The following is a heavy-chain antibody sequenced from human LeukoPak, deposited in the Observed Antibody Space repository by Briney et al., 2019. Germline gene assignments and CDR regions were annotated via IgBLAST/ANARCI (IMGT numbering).Heavy chain of an antibody. J-gene: IGHJ6*02. CDR1: GYTFTSYG. D-gene: IGHD6-13*01. CDR2: INAGNSNT. Sequence: GASVKVSCAASGYTFTSYGINWVRQAPGQRLEWMGWINAGNSNTKSSQKFQDRVTITRDTSASTVYMELSSLRSEDTAVYYCARALRRLYSPSWAMDVWGQGTTVTVSS. CDR3: ARALRRLYSPSWAMDV. V-gene: IGHV1-3*01.